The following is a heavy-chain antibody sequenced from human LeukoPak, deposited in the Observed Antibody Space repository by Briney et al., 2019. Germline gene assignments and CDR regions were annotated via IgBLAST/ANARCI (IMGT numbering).Heavy chain of an antibody. D-gene: IGHD6-19*01. CDR1: GFIFSRYA. V-gene: IGHV3-23*01. CDR2: IGGSGATT. J-gene: IGHJ4*02. Sequence: GGSLRLSCAASGFIFSRYAMNWVRPAPGKGLEWVSGIGGSGATTYYADSVKGRFTISRDTSKNTLYLQMNSLSAEDTAVYYCAKEEVGAVAGRFDFWGQGTLVTVSS. CDR3: AKEEVGAVAGRFDF.